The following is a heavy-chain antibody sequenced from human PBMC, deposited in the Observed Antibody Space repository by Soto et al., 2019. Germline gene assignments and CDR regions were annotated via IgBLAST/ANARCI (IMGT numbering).Heavy chain of an antibody. V-gene: IGHV4-31*03. Sequence: PSETLSLTCTVSGGSITSAGYYWTWIRQRPGKGLEWIGYTHSSGSAYNNPSLKSRIIISVDTSGNQFSLKLGSVTAADTAVYFCARTYCTTTACQAHGIDVWGQGTTVTVSS. CDR1: GGSITSAGYY. J-gene: IGHJ6*02. D-gene: IGHD4-4*01. CDR2: THSSGSA. CDR3: ARTYCTTTACQAHGIDV.